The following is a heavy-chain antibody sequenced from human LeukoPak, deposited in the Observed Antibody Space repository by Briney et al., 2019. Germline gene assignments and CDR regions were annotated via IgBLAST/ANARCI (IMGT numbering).Heavy chain of an antibody. CDR3: ARDGPDHCSGGSCYSGDDAFDI. Sequence: SETLSLTCAVSGYSISSGYYWGWIRQPPGKGLEWIGSIYHSGSTYYNPSLKSRVTISVDTSKNQFSLKLSSVTAADTAVYYCARDGPDHCSGGSCYSGDDAFDIWGQGTMVTVSS. D-gene: IGHD2-15*01. J-gene: IGHJ3*02. V-gene: IGHV4-38-2*02. CDR1: GYSISSGYY. CDR2: IYHSGST.